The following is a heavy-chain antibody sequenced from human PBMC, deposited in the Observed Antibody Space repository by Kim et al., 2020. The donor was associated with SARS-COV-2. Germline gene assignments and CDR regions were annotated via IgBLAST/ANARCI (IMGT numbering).Heavy chain of an antibody. D-gene: IGHD3-22*01. V-gene: IGHV4-31*03. CDR3: ARAPLITMIRLGYFDY. CDR2: IYYSGST. Sequence: SETLSLTCTVSGGSISSGGYYWSWIRQHPGKGLEWIGYIYYSGSTYYNPSLKSRVTISVDTSKNQFSLKLSSVTAADTAVYYCARAPLITMIRLGYFDYWGQGTLVTVSS. CDR1: GGSISSGGYY. J-gene: IGHJ4*02.